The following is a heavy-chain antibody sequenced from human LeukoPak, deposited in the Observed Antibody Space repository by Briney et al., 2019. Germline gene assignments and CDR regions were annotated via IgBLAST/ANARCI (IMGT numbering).Heavy chain of an antibody. Sequence: GESLRLSCAASGFIFSTYSMNWVRQAPGKGLEWVSYISSSSTISYADFVKGRFTIARDNAKNSLYLQMNSLRAEDTAVYYCAKHTTSPAFDIWGQGTMVTVSS. V-gene: IGHV3-48*04. CDR1: GFIFSTYS. CDR2: ISSSSTI. J-gene: IGHJ3*02. CDR3: AKHTTSPAFDI. D-gene: IGHD1-26*01.